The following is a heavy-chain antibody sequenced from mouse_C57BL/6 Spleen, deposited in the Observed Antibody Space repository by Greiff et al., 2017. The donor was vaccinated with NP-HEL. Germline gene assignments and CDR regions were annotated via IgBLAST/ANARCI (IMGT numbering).Heavy chain of an antibody. Sequence: EVQLVESGAELVRPGASVKLSCTASGFNIKDDYMHWVKQRPEQGLEWIGWIDPENGDTEYASKFQGKATITADTSSNTAYLQLSSLTSEDTAVYYCTRGGNPGWFAYWGQGTLVTVSA. D-gene: IGHD2-1*01. V-gene: IGHV14-4*01. CDR2: IDPENGDT. J-gene: IGHJ3*01. CDR3: TRGGNPGWFAY. CDR1: GFNIKDDY.